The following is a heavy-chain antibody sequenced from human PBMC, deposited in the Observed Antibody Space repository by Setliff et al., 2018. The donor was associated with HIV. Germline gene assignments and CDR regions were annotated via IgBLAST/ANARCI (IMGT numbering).Heavy chain of an antibody. V-gene: IGHV3-43*01. J-gene: IGHJ4*02. CDR2: CGRKGVTT. CDR1: GFAFDKFT. D-gene: IGHD6-19*01. CDR3: VKEHNTGWPNLDS. Sequence: PGESLKISCAASGFAFDKFTMHWVRQRPGKGLEWVSLCGRKGVTTFYAKSVEGRFTISRDNRKKSLYLQINALKTEDTALYYCVKEHNTGWPNLDSWGQGTLVTVSS.